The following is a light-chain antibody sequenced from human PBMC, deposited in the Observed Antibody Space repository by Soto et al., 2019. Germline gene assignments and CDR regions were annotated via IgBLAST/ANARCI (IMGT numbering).Light chain of an antibody. CDR1: GSDVGGYNY. J-gene: IGLJ2*01. CDR2: AVS. Sequence: QSALTQPASVSGSPGQSITLSCTGTGSDVGGYNYVAWYQQHPGKAPKLMIYAVSNRPSGVSDRFSGSKSGNTASLTISGLQAEDEADYYCSSYTTSTTVIFGGGTKVTVL. CDR3: SSYTTSTTVI. V-gene: IGLV2-14*01.